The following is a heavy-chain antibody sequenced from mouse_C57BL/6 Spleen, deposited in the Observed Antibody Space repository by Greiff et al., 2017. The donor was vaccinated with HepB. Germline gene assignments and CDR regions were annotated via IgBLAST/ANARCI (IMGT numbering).Heavy chain of an antibody. CDR1: GFTFSSYA. J-gene: IGHJ1*03. CDR2: ISSGGDYI. D-gene: IGHD1-1*01. V-gene: IGHV5-9-1*02. Sequence: VESGEGLVKPGGSLKLSCAASGFTFSSYAMSWVRQTPEKRLEWVAYISSGGDYIYYADTVKGRFTISRDNARNTLYLQMSSLKSEDTAMYYCTRDSPSLLLRYFDVWGTGTTVTVSS. CDR3: TRDSPSLLLRYFDV.